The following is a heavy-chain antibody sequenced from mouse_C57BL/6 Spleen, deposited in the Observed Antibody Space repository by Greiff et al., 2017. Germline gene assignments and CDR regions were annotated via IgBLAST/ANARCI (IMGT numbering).Heavy chain of an antibody. CDR2: IYPRSGNT. V-gene: IGHV1-81*01. Sequence: VQVVESGAELARPGASVKLSCKASGYTFTSYGISWVKQRTGQGLEWIGEIYPRSGNTYYNEKFKGKATLTADKSSSTAYMELRSLTSEDSAVYFCARSGAVVAPYFDYWGQGTTLTVSS. CDR1: GYTFTSYG. CDR3: ARSGAVVAPYFDY. D-gene: IGHD1-1*01. J-gene: IGHJ2*01.